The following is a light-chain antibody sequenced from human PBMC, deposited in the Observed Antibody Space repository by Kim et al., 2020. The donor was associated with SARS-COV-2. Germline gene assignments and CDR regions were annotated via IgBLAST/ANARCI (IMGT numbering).Light chain of an antibody. Sequence: LAPGDGATLSWGASHIVSIYFAWYQQKVGPAPRLLISDASNGATGIPTRFSGSGSGTDFTLTISILEPDDVADYYCQHRSNWPITFGEGTRLDIK. CDR1: HIVSIY. CDR2: DAS. J-gene: IGKJ5*01. CDR3: QHRSNWPIT. V-gene: IGKV3-11*01.